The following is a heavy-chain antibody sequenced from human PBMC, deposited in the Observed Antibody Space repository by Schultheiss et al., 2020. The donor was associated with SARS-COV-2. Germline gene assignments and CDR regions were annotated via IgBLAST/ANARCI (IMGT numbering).Heavy chain of an antibody. CDR1: GGSISSYY. V-gene: IGHV4-34*01. D-gene: IGHD1-26*01. Sequence: SQTLSLTCTVSGGSISSYYWSWIRQPPGKGLEWIGEINHSGSTNYNPSLKSRVTISVDTSKNQFSLKLSSVTAADTAVYYCARGDSGSYFDYWGQGTLVTVSS. CDR2: INHSGST. J-gene: IGHJ4*02. CDR3: ARGDSGSYFDY.